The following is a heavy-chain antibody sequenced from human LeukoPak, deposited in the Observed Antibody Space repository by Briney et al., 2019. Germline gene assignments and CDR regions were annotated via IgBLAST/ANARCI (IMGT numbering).Heavy chain of an antibody. D-gene: IGHD3-10*01. CDR3: ARSGTMVRGVISL. CDR1: GYTFTGYY. Sequence: ASVTVSCTASGYTFTGYYMHWVRQAPGQGLEWMGWINPNSGGTNYAQKFQGRVTMTRDTSISTAYMELSRLRSEDTAVYYCARSGTMVRGVISLWGQGTLVTVSS. CDR2: INPNSGGT. V-gene: IGHV1-2*02. J-gene: IGHJ4*02.